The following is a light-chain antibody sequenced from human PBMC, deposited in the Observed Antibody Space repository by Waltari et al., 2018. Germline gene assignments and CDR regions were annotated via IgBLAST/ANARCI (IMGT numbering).Light chain of an antibody. V-gene: IGLV1-51*01. J-gene: IGLJ2*01. Sequence: QSVLPQPPSVSAASRQKVTISCSGSSPNVGTNYVSWYQQFPGTAPKLLIYEDDKRPSGISGRFSGSKSGTSATLDIHGLQTGDEADYYCGTWDSSMSVGVLGGGTKVTVL. CDR2: EDD. CDR3: GTWDSSMSVGV. CDR1: SPNVGTNY.